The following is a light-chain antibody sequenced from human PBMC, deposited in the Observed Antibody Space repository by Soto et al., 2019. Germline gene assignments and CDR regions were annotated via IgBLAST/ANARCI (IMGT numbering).Light chain of an antibody. V-gene: IGKV4-1*01. CDR3: QQYYSTPYT. CDR2: WAS. CDR1: QSVLYSSNNKNY. J-gene: IGKJ2*01. Sequence: DIVMTQSPDSLAVSLGERATINCESSQSVLYSSNNKNYLAWYQQKPGQPPKLLIYWASSRASGVPDRFSGSGSGTDFTLPISSLQAEDVAVYYCQQYYSTPYTFGQGTKLEIK.